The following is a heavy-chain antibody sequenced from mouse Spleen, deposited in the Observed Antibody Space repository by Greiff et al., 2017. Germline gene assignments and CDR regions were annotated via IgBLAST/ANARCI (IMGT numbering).Heavy chain of an antibody. CDR2: ISDGGSYT. CDR1: GFTFSDYY. V-gene: IGHV5-4*02. J-gene: IGHJ2*01. Sequence: EVHLVESGGGLVKPGGSLKLSCAASGFTFSDYYMYWVRQTPEKRLEWVATISDGGSYTYYPDSVKGRFTISRDNAKNNLYLQMSSLKSEDTAMYYCARGYYGNYSYYFDYWGQGTTLTVSS. D-gene: IGHD2-1*01. CDR3: ARGYYGNYSYYFDY.